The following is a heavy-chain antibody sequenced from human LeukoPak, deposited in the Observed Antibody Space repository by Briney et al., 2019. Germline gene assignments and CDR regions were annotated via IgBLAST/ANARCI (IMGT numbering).Heavy chain of an antibody. Sequence: GGSLTLSCAASGFTFSSYGMHWVRQAPGKGLEWVAVIWYDGSNKYYADSVKGRFTISRDNSKNTLYLQMNSLRAEDTAVYYCARDGYLGAYNWFDPWGQGTLVTVSS. V-gene: IGHV3-33*01. D-gene: IGHD3-22*01. CDR3: ARDGYLGAYNWFDP. J-gene: IGHJ5*02. CDR1: GFTFSSYG. CDR2: IWYDGSNK.